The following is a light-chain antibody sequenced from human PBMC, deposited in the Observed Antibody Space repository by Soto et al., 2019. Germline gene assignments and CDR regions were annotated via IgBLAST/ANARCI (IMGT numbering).Light chain of an antibody. CDR1: QSVSSSY. CDR2: GAS. J-gene: IGKJ4*01. Sequence: EIVLTQSPSTLSLSPGERATLSCRASQSVSSSYLAWYQQKPGQAPRLLIYGASSRATGIPDRFSGSGSGTDFTLTISRLEPEDFAVYYCQQYGRSPLTFGGGTKVDIK. CDR3: QQYGRSPLT. V-gene: IGKV3-20*01.